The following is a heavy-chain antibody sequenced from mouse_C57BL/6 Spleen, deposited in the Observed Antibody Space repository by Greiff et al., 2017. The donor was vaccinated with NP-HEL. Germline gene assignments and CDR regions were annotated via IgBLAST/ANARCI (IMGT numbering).Heavy chain of an antibody. CDR3: AREGTTDGFAY. D-gene: IGHD1-1*01. J-gene: IGHJ3*01. CDR2: ISYSGST. CDR1: GYSITSGYD. Sequence: VQLQQSGPGMVKPSQSLSLTCTVTGYSITSGYDWHWIRHFPGNKLEWMGYISYSGSTNYNPSLKSRISITHDTSKNHFFLKLNSVTTEDTATYYCAREGTTDGFAYWGQGTLVTVSA. V-gene: IGHV3-1*01.